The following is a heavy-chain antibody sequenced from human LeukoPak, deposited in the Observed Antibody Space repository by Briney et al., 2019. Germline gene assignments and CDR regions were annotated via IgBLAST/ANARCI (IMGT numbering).Heavy chain of an antibody. CDR2: INHSGST. CDR1: GASISSTSYY. J-gene: IGHJ6*02. CDR3: TSCPNPPRYYGMDV. V-gene: IGHV4-39*07. Sequence: SETLSLTCTVSGASISSTSYYWGWIRQPPGKGLEWIGDINHSGSTNCNPSLKSRVTISVDTSKNQFSLKLSSVTAADTAVYYCTSCPNPPRYYGMDVWGQGTTVTVSS.